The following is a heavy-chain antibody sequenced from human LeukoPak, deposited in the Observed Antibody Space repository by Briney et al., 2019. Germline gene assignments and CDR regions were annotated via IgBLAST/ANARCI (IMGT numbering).Heavy chain of an antibody. Sequence: SETLSLTCAVYGGSFSGYYWSWIRQPPGKGLEWIGEINHSGSTNYNPSLKSRVTISVDTSKNQFSLKLSSVTAADTAVYYCARGAAYYYDSSGYYYSWFDPWGQGTLVTVSS. J-gene: IGHJ5*02. CDR1: GGSFSGYY. CDR2: INHSGST. D-gene: IGHD3-22*01. CDR3: ARGAAYYYDSSGYYYSWFDP. V-gene: IGHV4-34*01.